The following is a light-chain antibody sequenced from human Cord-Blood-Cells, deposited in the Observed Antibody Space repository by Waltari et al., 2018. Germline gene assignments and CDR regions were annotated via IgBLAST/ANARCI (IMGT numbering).Light chain of an antibody. V-gene: IGLV2-11*01. CDR2: DVS. J-gene: IGLJ3*02. CDR3: CSYAGSYTWV. Sequence: QSALTQPHSVSGSPGQSVTISCTGTSSDVGGYHYVSWYQQHPGKAPKLMIYDVSKLPSWVPERCSCSKSGNTASLTISGLQAEDEADYYCCSYAGSYTWVFGGGTKLTVL. CDR1: SSDVGGYHY.